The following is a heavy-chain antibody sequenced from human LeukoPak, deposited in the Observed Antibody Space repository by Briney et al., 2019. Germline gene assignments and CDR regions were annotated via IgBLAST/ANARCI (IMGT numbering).Heavy chain of an antibody. D-gene: IGHD3-10*01. CDR3: ARQSYYPIGPRRDYYYGMDV. CDR2: IYYSGST. V-gene: IGHV4-61*05. CDR1: GGSISSSSYY. Sequence: SETLSLTCTVSGGSISSSSYYWSWIRQPPGKGLEWIGYIYYSGSTNYNPSLKSRVTISVDTSKNQFSLKLSSVTAADTAVYYCARQSYYPIGPRRDYYYGMDVWGQGTTVTVSS. J-gene: IGHJ6*02.